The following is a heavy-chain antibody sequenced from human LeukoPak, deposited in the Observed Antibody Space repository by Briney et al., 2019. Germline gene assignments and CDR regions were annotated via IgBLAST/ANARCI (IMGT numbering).Heavy chain of an antibody. J-gene: IGHJ5*02. Sequence: PGGSLRLSCAASGFTFSSNWMHWVRQAPGKGLVWVSRINSDESSTNYADSVKGRFTISRDNAKNTVYLQMNSLRAEDTAVYYCARATYYYDSSGAQNNWFDPWGQGTLVTVSS. CDR1: GFTFSSNW. CDR2: INSDESST. V-gene: IGHV3-74*01. CDR3: ARATYYYDSSGAQNNWFDP. D-gene: IGHD3-22*01.